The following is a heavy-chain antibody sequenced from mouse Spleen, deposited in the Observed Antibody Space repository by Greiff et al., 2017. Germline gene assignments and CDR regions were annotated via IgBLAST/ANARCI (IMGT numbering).Heavy chain of an antibody. J-gene: IGHJ1*01. CDR3: ARYGPWYFDV. CDR2: ISSGSSTI. V-gene: IGHV5-17*01. CDR1: GFTFSDYG. Sequence: EVQVVESGGGLVKPGGSLKLSCAASGFTFSDYGMHWVRQAPEKGLEWVAYISSGSSTIYYADTVKGRFTISRDNAKNTLFLQMTSLRSEDTAMYYCARYGPWYFDVWGAGTTVTVSS. D-gene: IGHD1-1*02.